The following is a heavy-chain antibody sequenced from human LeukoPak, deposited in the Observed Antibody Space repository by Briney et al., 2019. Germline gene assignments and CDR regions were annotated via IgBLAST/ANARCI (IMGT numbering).Heavy chain of an antibody. CDR3: ANAEYYDFWSGPSFYYYYGMDV. CDR2: ISYDGSNK. CDR1: GFTFSSYA. J-gene: IGHJ6*02. D-gene: IGHD3-3*01. Sequence: GGSLRLSCAASGFTFSSYAMHWVRQAPGKGLEWVAVISYDGSNKYYADSVKGRFTISRDNSKNTLYLQMNSLRAEDTAVYYCANAEYYDFWSGPSFYYYYGMDVWGQGTTVTVSS. V-gene: IGHV3-30-3*01.